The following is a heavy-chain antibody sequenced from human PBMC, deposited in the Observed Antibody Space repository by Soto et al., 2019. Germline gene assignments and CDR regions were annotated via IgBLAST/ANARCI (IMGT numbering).Heavy chain of an antibody. CDR2: ICSSGST. V-gene: IGHV4-39*01. D-gene: IGHD1-26*01. Sequence: PSETLSLTCSVSGGFISSCDYYWGWIRQPPGKSLEYMGVICSSGSTIYNPSLKSRVIISVDMSKSQFSLTLTSVTAADTAIYYCARLDNSVTSHSFDYWGPG. CDR1: GGFISSCDYY. J-gene: IGHJ4*02. CDR3: ARLDNSVTSHSFDY.